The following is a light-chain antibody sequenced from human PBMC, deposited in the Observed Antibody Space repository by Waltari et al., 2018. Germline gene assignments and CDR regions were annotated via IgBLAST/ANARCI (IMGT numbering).Light chain of an antibody. CDR3: CSYAGANTYV. Sequence: QSALTQPASVSGSPGQSITVSCTGTSSDVGSYKLVSWYQHHPPKAPKLMIYEVSKRPSGVSNRFSGSKSGNTASLTISGLQPEDEADYYCCSYAGANTYVFGSGTKVTVL. CDR2: EVS. J-gene: IGLJ1*01. CDR1: SSDVGSYKL. V-gene: IGLV2-23*02.